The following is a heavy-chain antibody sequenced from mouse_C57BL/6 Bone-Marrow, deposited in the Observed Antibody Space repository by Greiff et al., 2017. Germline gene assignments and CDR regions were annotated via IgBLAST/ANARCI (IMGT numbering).Heavy chain of an antibody. CDR2: IRLRSDNSAT. J-gene: IGHJ2*01. Sequence: EVKLQESGGGLVQPGASMKLSCVASGFTFSNYWMNWVRQSPEKGLEWVAQIRLRSDNSATHYAASGKGRFTISRADSKCSVYLRLTNLRAGADGFCYCTVQWLLFYYFDYGGQGTTVTVSS. CDR3: TVQWLLFYYFDY. V-gene: IGHV6-3*01. D-gene: IGHD2-3*01. CDR1: GFTFSNYW.